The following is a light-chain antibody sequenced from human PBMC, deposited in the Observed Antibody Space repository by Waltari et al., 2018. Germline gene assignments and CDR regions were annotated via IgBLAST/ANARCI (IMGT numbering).Light chain of an antibody. CDR1: SRDGGGYNF. CDR3: CSYAGTNILGI. V-gene: IGLV2-11*01. J-gene: IGLJ2*01. CDR2: DVT. Sequence: QSALTQSRPVSRSPGQSVTISCTGTSRDGGGYNFVSWYQQHPGKAHKLMIYDVTKRPSGVPDRFSGSQSGNTASLTISGLQAEDEADYYCCSYAGTNILGIFGGGTKLTVL.